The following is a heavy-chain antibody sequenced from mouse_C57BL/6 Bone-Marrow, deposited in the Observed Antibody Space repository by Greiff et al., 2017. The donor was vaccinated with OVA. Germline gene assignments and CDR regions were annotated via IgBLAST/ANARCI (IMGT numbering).Heavy chain of an antibody. CDR1: GYTFTSYW. V-gene: IGHV1-69*01. Sequence: VQLQQPGAELVMPGASVKLSCKASGYTFTSYWMHWVKQRPGQGLEWIGEIDPSDSYTNYNQKFKGKSTLTVDKSSSTAYMQLSSLTSEDSAVYNCAREDTTVERGYYAMDYWGQGTSVTVSS. J-gene: IGHJ4*01. CDR2: IDPSDSYT. CDR3: AREDTTVERGYYAMDY. D-gene: IGHD1-1*01.